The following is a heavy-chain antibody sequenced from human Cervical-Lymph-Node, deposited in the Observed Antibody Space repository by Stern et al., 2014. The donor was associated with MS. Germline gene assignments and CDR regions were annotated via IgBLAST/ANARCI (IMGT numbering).Heavy chain of an antibody. Sequence: VQLVESGAGVRKPGASVKVSCKASENTFTDYYIHWVRQAPGQGLEWMGRINPNSGGTNYAQILQGRVTMTRDTSLSTAYMELIWLTSDDTAIYFCAGDPGGEANAFDVWGQGTLVTVSS. D-gene: IGHD3-16*01. CDR1: ENTFTDYY. V-gene: IGHV1-2*06. CDR2: INPNSGGT. CDR3: AGDPGGEANAFDV. J-gene: IGHJ3*01.